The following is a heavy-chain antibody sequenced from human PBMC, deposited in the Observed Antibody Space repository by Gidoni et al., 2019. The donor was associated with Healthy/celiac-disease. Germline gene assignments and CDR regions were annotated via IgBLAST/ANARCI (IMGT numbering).Heavy chain of an antibody. CDR2: IKQDGSEK. CDR1: GFTFSSYW. V-gene: IGHV3-7*01. D-gene: IGHD2-2*01. CDR3: ARDFVGRREKSVVVPAARYDY. Sequence: EVQLVESGGGLVQPGGSLRLSCAASGFTFSSYWMSWVRQAPGKGLGWVANIKQDGSEKYYVDSVKGRFTISRDNAKNSLYLQMNSLRAEDTAVYYCARDFVGRREKSVVVPAARYDYWGQGTLVTVSS. J-gene: IGHJ4*02.